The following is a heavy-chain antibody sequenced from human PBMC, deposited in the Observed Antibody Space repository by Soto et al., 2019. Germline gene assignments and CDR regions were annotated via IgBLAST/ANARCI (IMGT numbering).Heavy chain of an antibody. D-gene: IGHD5-18*01. Sequence: SETLSLTCTVSGGSVSSDNYYWSWVRQPPGKGLEWIGYIYYSGSTNYNPSLKSRVTISGDTSRNQFSLKLSSVTAADTAVYYCARVKTYGYDYWGQGTLVTVSS. J-gene: IGHJ4*02. CDR1: GGSVSSDNYY. V-gene: IGHV4-61*01. CDR3: ARVKTYGYDY. CDR2: IYYSGST.